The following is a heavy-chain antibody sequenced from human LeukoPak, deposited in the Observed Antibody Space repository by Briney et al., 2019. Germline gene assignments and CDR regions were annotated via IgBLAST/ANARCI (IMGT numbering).Heavy chain of an antibody. J-gene: IGHJ6*04. Sequence: GGSLRLSCAASRFSFSLYEMNWVRQAPGKGLEWVSYMSGSGSTIYYADSVKGRFTISRDNAKNSLYLQMNSLRAEDTAVYYCAELGITMIGGVWGKGTTVTISS. CDR2: MSGSGSTI. V-gene: IGHV3-48*03. CDR1: RFSFSLYE. CDR3: AELGITMIGGV. D-gene: IGHD3-10*02.